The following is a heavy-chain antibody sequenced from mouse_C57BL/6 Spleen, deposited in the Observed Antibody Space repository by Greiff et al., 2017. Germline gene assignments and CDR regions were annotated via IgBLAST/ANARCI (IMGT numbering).Heavy chain of an antibody. D-gene: IGHD2-5*01. J-gene: IGHJ4*01. V-gene: IGHV1-52*01. CDR2: IDPSDSET. Sequence: QVQLQQPGAELVRPGSSVKLSCKASGYTFTSYWMHWVKQRPIQGLEWIGNIDPSDSETHYNQKFKDKATLTVAKSSSTAYMQLSSLTSEDSAVSYCARGRIVTTTNYCAMDDWGKGTSVTVSS. CDR3: ARGRIVTTTNYCAMDD. CDR1: GYTFTSYW.